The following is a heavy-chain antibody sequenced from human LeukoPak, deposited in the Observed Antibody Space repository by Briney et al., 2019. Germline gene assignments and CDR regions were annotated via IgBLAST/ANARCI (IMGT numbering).Heavy chain of an antibody. CDR3: ARGNIRGAFDI. J-gene: IGHJ3*02. CDR1: GFTFSSYA. Sequence: GGSLRLSCAASGFTFSSYAMTWVRQAPDKGLEWVSAISGSDGSTYYADSVKGRFTISRDNAKNSLYLQMNSLRAEDTAVYYCARGNIRGAFDIWGQGTMVTVSS. V-gene: IGHV3-23*01. CDR2: ISGSDGST. D-gene: IGHD2/OR15-2a*01.